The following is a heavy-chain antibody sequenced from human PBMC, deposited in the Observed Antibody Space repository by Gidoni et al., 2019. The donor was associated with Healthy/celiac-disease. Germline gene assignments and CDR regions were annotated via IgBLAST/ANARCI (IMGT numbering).Heavy chain of an antibody. CDR1: GFPFSSYA. J-gene: IGHJ3*02. CDR3: AKPPYGDSDAFDI. CDR2: ISGSGGST. D-gene: IGHD4-17*01. V-gene: IGHV3-23*01. Sequence: EVQLLVSGGGLVQPGGSLRLSCAASGFPFSSYAMCWVRQAPGEGLGWVSAISGSGGSTYYADSVKGRFTISRDNSKNTLYLQMNSLRAEDTAVYYCAKPPYGDSDAFDIWGQGTMVTVSS.